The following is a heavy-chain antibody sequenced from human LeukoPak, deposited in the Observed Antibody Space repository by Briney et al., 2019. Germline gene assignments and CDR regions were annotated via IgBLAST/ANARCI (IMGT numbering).Heavy chain of an antibody. Sequence: SVKVSCKASGGTFSSYAISWVRQAPGQGLEWMGRIIPILGIANYAQKFQGRATITADKSTSTAYMELSSLRSEDTAVYYCARDATVTTFSYYGMDVWGQGTTVTVSS. CDR2: IIPILGIA. J-gene: IGHJ6*01. D-gene: IGHD4-17*01. V-gene: IGHV1-69*04. CDR1: GGTFSSYA. CDR3: ARDATVTTFSYYGMDV.